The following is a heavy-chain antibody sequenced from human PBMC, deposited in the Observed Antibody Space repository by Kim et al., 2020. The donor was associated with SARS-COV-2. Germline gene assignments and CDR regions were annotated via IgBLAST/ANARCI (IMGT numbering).Heavy chain of an antibody. D-gene: IGHD2-2*01. J-gene: IGHJ5*02. V-gene: IGHV4-34*01. CDR1: GGSFSGYY. CDR2: INHSGST. CDR3: ARAPPYCSSTSCYGRHNWFDP. Sequence: SETLSLTCAVYGGSFSGYYWSWIRQPPGKGLEWIGEINHSGSTNYNPSLKSRVTISVDTSKNQFSLKLSSVTAADTAVYYCARAPPYCSSTSCYGRHNWFDPWGQGTLVTGSS.